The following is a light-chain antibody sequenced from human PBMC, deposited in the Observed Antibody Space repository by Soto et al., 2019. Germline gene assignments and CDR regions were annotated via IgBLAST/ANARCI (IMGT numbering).Light chain of an antibody. CDR3: QQSYTTPWT. CDR2: GAS. Sequence: DIQMTQSPSSLSASVGDRVTLTCRASETISSDLNWYQQRPGKAPNLLISGASSLQTGVPSRFSGSGSGTDFTLTISSLQPEDFATYHCQQSYTTPWTFGQGTKV. J-gene: IGKJ1*01. V-gene: IGKV1-39*01. CDR1: ETISSD.